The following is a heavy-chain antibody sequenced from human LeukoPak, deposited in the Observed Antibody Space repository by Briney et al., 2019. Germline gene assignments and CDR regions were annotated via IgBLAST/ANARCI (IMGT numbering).Heavy chain of an antibody. CDR1: GGSFSGYY. D-gene: IGHD5-24*01. CDR2: INHSGST. J-gene: IGHJ5*02. CDR3: ARAGRGSWFDP. V-gene: IGHV4-34*01. Sequence: SSETLSRTCAVYGGSFSGYYWSWIRQPPGKGLEWIGEINHSGSTNYNPSLKSRVTISVDTSKNQFSLKLSSVTAADTAVYYCARAGRGSWFDPWGQGTLVTLSS.